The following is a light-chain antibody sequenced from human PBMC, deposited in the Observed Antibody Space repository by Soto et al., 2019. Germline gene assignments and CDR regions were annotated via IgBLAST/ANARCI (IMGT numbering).Light chain of an antibody. V-gene: IGLV1-44*01. J-gene: IGLJ3*02. CDR1: SSNIGSNT. CDR3: ATWDDSLKGWV. CDR2: GNN. Sequence: QSVLTQPPSASGTPGQTVAISCSGSSSNIGSNTVNWYQQFPGTAPKLLIYGNNQRPSGVPDRLSGSKSDTSASLAISGLLSEDESDYYCATWDDSLKGWVFGVGTKRTVL.